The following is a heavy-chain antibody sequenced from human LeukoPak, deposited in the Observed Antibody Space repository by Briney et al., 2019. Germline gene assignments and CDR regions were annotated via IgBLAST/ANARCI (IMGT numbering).Heavy chain of an antibody. CDR2: IRSKAYGGTT. Sequence: GGSLRLSCTASGFTFTGYAMRWVRQAPGKGLEWVGFIRSKAYGGTTEYAASVKGRFTISRDYSKSIAYLQMKSMKTEDTAVYYCTPYYDSSGYHDAFDIWGQGKMVTVSS. V-gene: IGHV3-49*04. D-gene: IGHD3-22*01. CDR1: GFTFTGYA. CDR3: TPYYDSSGYHDAFDI. J-gene: IGHJ3*02.